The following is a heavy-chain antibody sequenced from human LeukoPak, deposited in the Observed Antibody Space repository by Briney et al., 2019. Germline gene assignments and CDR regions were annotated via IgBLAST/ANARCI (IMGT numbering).Heavy chain of an antibody. CDR1: GFTFSSYS. J-gene: IGHJ4*02. Sequence: PGGSLRLSCAASGFTFSSYSMNWVRQAPGKGLEWVSPISSSSSYIYYADSVKGRFTISRDNAKNSLYLQMNSLRAEDTAVYYCARGAAAAIRGTLFDYWGQGTLVTVSS. V-gene: IGHV3-21*01. D-gene: IGHD2-2*02. CDR3: ARGAAAAIRGTLFDY. CDR2: ISSSSSYI.